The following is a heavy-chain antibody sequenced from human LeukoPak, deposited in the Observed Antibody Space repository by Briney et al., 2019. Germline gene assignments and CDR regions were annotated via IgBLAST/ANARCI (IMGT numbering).Heavy chain of an antibody. Sequence: GESLKISCKGSGYSFTSYWIGWVRQMPGKGLEWMGIIYPGDSDTRYSPSFQGQVTISADKSISTAYLQWSSLKASDTAMYYCARRRHSSSWYQGVWYFDYRGQGTLVTVSS. CDR2: IYPGDSDT. CDR3: ARRRHSSSWYQGVWYFDY. CDR1: GYSFTSYW. D-gene: IGHD6-13*01. J-gene: IGHJ4*02. V-gene: IGHV5-51*01.